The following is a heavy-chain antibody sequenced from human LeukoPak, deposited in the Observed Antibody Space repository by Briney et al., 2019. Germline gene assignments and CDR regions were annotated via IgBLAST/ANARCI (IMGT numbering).Heavy chain of an antibody. Sequence: ASVKVSCKASDYTCTSYGISWVRQAPGQGLEWMGWISAYNGNTNYAQKLQGRVTMTTDTSTSTAYMELRSLRSDDTAVYYCARDRIRTGARPWGQGTLVTVSS. D-gene: IGHD2/OR15-2a*01. J-gene: IGHJ5*02. CDR2: ISAYNGNT. V-gene: IGHV1-18*04. CDR3: ARDRIRTGARP. CDR1: DYTCTSYG.